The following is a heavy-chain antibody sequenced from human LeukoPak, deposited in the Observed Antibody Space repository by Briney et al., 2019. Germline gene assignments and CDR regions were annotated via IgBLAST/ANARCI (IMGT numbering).Heavy chain of an antibody. D-gene: IGHD1-26*01. CDR2: ITASGTAM. J-gene: IGHJ4*02. CDR3: ASSGSYRFDY. Sequence: EWVSHITASGTAMFYADSVKARFTISRDNAKNSLYLQMNSLRDEDTAVYYCASSGSYRFDYWGQGTLVTVFS. V-gene: IGHV3-48*02.